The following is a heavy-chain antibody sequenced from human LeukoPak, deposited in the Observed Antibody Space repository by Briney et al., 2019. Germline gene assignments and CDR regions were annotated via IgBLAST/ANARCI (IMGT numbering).Heavy chain of an antibody. J-gene: IGHJ5*02. CDR3: ARSYSSSWFNWFDP. CDR1: GGSFSGYY. CDR2: INHSGST. V-gene: IGHV4-34*01. Sequence: SQTLSLTCAVYGGSFSGYYWSWIRQPPGKGLEWIGEINHSGSTNYNPSLKSRVTISVDTSKNQFSLKLSSVTAADTAVYYCARSYSSSWFNWFDPWGQGTLVTVSS. D-gene: IGHD6-13*01.